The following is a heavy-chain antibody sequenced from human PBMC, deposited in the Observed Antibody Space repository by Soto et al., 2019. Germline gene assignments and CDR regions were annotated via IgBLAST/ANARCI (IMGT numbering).Heavy chain of an antibody. V-gene: IGHV1-69*01. CDR3: ARVTRRLYSPPYFDY. J-gene: IGHJ4*02. D-gene: IGHD2-15*01. CDR1: GGTFSSYA. Sequence: QVQLVQSGAEVKKPESSVKVSCTASGGTFSSYAIRWVRQAPGQGLEWMGGIIPIFGTANYAQKFQGRVTITADESTSTAYMELSSLRSEDTAVYYCARVTRRLYSPPYFDYWGQGTLVTVSS. CDR2: IIPIFGTA.